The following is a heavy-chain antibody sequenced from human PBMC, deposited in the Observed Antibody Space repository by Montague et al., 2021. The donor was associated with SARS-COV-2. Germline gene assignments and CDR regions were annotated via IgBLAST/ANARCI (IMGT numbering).Heavy chain of an antibody. J-gene: IGHJ4*02. V-gene: IGHV4-59*13. D-gene: IGHD1-26*01. CDR1: ADSITNNY. CDR3: ARGGMYLSY. CDR2: ITYRGST. Sequence: SETLSLTCTVSADSITNNYWTWIRQSPGKGLEWIGHITYRGSTNXNPSLKSRVTTSIDTSKNQFSLILKSVTAADTAVYYCARGGMYLSYWGQGTLVTVSS.